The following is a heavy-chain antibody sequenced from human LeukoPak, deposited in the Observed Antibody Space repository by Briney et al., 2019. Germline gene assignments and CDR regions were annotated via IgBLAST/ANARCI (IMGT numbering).Heavy chain of an antibody. CDR2: INHSGST. V-gene: IGHV4-34*01. D-gene: IGHD5-12*01. CDR1: GGSFSGYY. J-gene: IGHJ4*02. CDR3: ARGEWLRSWFGY. Sequence: SETLSLTCAVYGGSFSGYYWSWIRQPPGKGLEWIGEINHSGSTNYNPSLKSRVTISVDTSKNQFSLKLSSVSAADTAVYYCARGEWLRSWFGYWGQGTLVTVSS.